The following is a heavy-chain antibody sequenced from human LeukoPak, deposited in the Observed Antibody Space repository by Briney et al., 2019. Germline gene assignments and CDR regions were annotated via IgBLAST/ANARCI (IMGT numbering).Heavy chain of an antibody. CDR3: GRDSGDYYYGMDV. CDR1: EFTFRSYA. D-gene: IGHD3-10*01. J-gene: IGHJ6*02. Sequence: GGSLRLSCAASEFTFRSYAMTWVRQAPGKGLEWVSGISASGDSTNYADSVKGRFTISRDNSKNTLYLQLNSLRPEDTAVYYCGRDSGDYYYGMDVWGQGTTVTVSS. V-gene: IGHV3-23*01. CDR2: ISASGDST.